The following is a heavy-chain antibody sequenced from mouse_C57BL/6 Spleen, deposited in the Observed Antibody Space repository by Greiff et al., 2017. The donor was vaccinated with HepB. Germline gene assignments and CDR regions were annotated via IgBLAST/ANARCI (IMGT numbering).Heavy chain of an antibody. Sequence: VQLQQSGAELVRPGASVKLSCTASGFNIKDYYMHWVKQRPEQGLEWIGRIDPEDGDTEYAPKFQGKATMTADTSSNTAYLQLSSLTSEDTAVYYCATGGYGGGYCFDYWGQGTTLTVSA. J-gene: IGHJ2*01. CDR3: ATGGYGGGYCFDY. CDR1: GFNIKDYY. V-gene: IGHV14-1*01. CDR2: IDPEDGDT. D-gene: IGHD2-2*01.